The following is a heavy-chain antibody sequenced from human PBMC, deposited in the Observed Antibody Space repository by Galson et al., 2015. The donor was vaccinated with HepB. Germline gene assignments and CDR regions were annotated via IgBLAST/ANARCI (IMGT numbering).Heavy chain of an antibody. Sequence: SLRLSCAASGFAFSSYSMNWVRQAPGKGLEWVSSISSSSSYIYYADSVKGRFTISRDNAKNSLYLQMNSLRAEDTAVYYCARRYCTNGVCLPFDYWGQGTLVTVSS. V-gene: IGHV3-21*01. CDR3: ARRYCTNGVCLPFDY. D-gene: IGHD2-8*01. J-gene: IGHJ4*02. CDR2: ISSSSSYI. CDR1: GFAFSSYS.